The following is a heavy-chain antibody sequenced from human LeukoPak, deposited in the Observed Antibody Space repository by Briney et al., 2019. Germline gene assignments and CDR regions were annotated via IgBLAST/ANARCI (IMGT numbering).Heavy chain of an antibody. Sequence: GGSLRLSCAASGFTFSSYGMHWVRQAPGKGLEWVAVISYDGSNKYYADSVKGRFTISRDNSKNTLYLQMNSLRAEDAAVYYCANNWNYLDYWGQGTLVTVSS. J-gene: IGHJ4*02. CDR1: GFTFSSYG. CDR3: ANNWNYLDY. D-gene: IGHD1-20*01. V-gene: IGHV3-30*18. CDR2: ISYDGSNK.